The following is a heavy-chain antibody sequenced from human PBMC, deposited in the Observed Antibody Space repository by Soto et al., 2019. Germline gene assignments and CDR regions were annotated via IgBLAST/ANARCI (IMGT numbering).Heavy chain of an antibody. CDR1: GFTFSTYC. CDR2: ICRDGSGT. CDR3: VRGTSAWRGMDY. J-gene: IGHJ4*02. D-gene: IGHD6-19*01. Sequence: GGSLRLSCAVSGFTFSTYCMHWVRQAPETGLVWVSRICRDGSGTDYADSVKGRFTISRDDAKNTLYLQMNSLRVEDTAIYYCVRGTSAWRGMDYWGQGTLVTVTA. V-gene: IGHV3-74*01.